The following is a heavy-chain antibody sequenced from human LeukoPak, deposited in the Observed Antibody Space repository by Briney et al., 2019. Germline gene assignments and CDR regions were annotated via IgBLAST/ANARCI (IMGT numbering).Heavy chain of an antibody. Sequence: PSETLSLSCTVSRCSIRNYYLSWLRQPPGRGLEWVGYIHYTGATNYNPSLQSRLTLSLDTSKNQFSLKVTSVTAADAAVYYCAAQHQLVDTFDIWGQGTMITVSS. CDR2: IHYTGAT. CDR3: AAQHQLVDTFDI. J-gene: IGHJ3*02. CDR1: RCSIRNYY. D-gene: IGHD6-6*01. V-gene: IGHV4-59*01.